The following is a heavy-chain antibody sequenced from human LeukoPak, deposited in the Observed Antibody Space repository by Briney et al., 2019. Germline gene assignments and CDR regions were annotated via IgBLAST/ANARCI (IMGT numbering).Heavy chain of an antibody. V-gene: IGHV4-61*02. Sequence: PSQTLSLTCTVSGGSISSGSYYWSWIRQPAGKGLEWIGRIYTSGSTNYNPSLKSRVTISVDTSKNQFSLKLSSVTAADTAVYYCARDLWFGSFDPWGQGTLVTVSS. J-gene: IGHJ5*02. CDR1: GGSISSGSYY. CDR3: ARDLWFGSFDP. CDR2: IYTSGST. D-gene: IGHD3-10*01.